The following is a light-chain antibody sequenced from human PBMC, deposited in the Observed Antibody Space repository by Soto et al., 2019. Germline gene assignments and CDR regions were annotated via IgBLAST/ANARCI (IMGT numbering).Light chain of an antibody. CDR1: QIISNR. J-gene: IGKJ5*01. Sequence: DIQLTQSPSTLSPSVGYRITLSCRASQIISNRLAWYQQKPGKAPKLLIYAASSLQSGVPSRFCGSGAGTHFTFTTSRLQTEDIGTYYCQQYDILPVTFGRGTR. CDR3: QQYDILPVT. V-gene: IGKV1-5*01. CDR2: AAS.